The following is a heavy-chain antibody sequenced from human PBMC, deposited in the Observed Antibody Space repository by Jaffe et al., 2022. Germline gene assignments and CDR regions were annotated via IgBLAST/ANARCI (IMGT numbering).Heavy chain of an antibody. CDR1: GGSISSGSYY. CDR3: ARVGYDSSGYYRHYYFDY. V-gene: IGHV4-61*02. Sequence: QVQLQESGPGLVKPSQTLSLTCTVSGGSISSGSYYWSWIRQPAGKGLEWIGRIYTSGSTNYNPSLKSRVTISVDTSKNQFSLKLSSVTAADTAVYYCARVGYDSSGYYRHYYFDYWGQGTLVTVSS. J-gene: IGHJ4*02. CDR2: IYTSGST. D-gene: IGHD3-22*01.